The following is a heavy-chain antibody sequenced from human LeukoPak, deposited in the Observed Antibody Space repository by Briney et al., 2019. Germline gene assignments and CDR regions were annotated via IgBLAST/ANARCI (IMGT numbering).Heavy chain of an antibody. V-gene: IGHV1-69*13. J-gene: IGHJ6*03. CDR3: ARQGVAGDPTYYYYYMDV. Sequence: ASVKVSCKASGGTFSSYAISWVRQAPGQGLEWMGGIIPIFGTANYAQKFQGRVTITADESTSTAYMELSSLRSEDTAVYYCARQGVAGDPTYYYYYMDVWGKGTTVTVSS. CDR1: GGTFSSYA. D-gene: IGHD6-19*01. CDR2: IIPIFGTA.